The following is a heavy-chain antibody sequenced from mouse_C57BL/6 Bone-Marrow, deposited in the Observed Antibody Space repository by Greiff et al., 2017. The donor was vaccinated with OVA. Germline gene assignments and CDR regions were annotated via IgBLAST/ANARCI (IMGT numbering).Heavy chain of an antibody. CDR3: ARGYYGSSYVFAY. CDR2: INPSTGGT. CDR1: GYSFTGYY. V-gene: IGHV1-42*01. Sequence: VQLQPSGPELVQPGASVKISCKASGYSFTGYYMNWVKQSPEKSLEWIGEINPSTGGTTYNQKFKAKATLTVDKSSSTAYMQLKSLTSEDSAVYYCARGYYGSSYVFAYWGKGTLVTVSA. J-gene: IGHJ3*01. D-gene: IGHD1-1*01.